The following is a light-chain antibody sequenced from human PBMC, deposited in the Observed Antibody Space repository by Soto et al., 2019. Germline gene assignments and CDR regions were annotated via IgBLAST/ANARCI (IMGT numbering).Light chain of an antibody. CDR3: QQYGSSPQT. CDR1: QSVSSSY. Sequence: EIVLTQSPGTLSLSPGERATLSCRASQSVSSSYLAWYQQKPGQAPRLLIYGASSRATGIPDRFSGSGSGTDFTLTIRSLASEDFAVYYCQQYGSSPQTFGQGTNVDIK. V-gene: IGKV3-20*01. J-gene: IGKJ1*01. CDR2: GAS.